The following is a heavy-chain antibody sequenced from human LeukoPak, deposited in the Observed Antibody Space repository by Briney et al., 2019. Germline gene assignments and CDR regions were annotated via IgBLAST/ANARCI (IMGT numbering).Heavy chain of an antibody. D-gene: IGHD4-23*01. J-gene: IGHJ4*02. CDR3: TTVIMGTPKDDY. CDR1: EFSLINAW. CDR2: IRSEANGGTL. V-gene: IGHV3-15*01. Sequence: GGSLRLSCAASEFSLINAWMSWVRQAPGKGLEWVSRIRSEANGGTLDYAALVKGRFTISRDASKNTLYLQMNSLKTEDTAVYYCTTVIMGTPKDDYWGQGTLVTVSS.